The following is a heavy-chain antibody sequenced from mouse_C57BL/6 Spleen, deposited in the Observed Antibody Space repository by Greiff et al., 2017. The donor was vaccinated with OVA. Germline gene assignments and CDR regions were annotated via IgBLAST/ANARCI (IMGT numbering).Heavy chain of an antibody. V-gene: IGHV5-6*01. D-gene: IGHD2-12*01. J-gene: IGHJ1*03. Sequence: EVMLVESGGDLVKPGGSLKLSCAASGFTFSSYGMSWVRQTPDKRLEWVATISSGGSYTYYPDSVKGRFTISRDNAKNTLYLQMSSLKSEDTAMYYCAIHESLAYDVSSYWYFDVWGTGTTVTVSS. CDR3: AIHESLAYDVSSYWYFDV. CDR2: ISSGGSYT. CDR1: GFTFSSYG.